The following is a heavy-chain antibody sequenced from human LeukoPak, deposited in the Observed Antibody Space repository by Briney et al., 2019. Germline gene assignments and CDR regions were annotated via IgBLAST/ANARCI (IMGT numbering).Heavy chain of an antibody. D-gene: IGHD2-15*01. J-gene: IGHJ4*02. V-gene: IGHV4-59*08. CDR1: GGSISSNY. Sequence: SETLSLTCTVSGGSISSNYWSWIRQPPGKGLERIGYIYYSGSTNYNPSLKSRVTISVDTSKNQLSLKLSSVTAADTAVYYCAGREGYCGGGNCYSFFDYWGEGALVTVSS. CDR2: IYYSGST. CDR3: AGREGYCGGGNCYSFFDY.